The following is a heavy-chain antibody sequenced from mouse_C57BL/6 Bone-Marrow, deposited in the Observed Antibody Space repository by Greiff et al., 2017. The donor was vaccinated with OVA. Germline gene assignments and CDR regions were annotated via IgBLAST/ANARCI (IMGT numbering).Heavy chain of an antibody. V-gene: IGHV1-76*01. D-gene: IGHD1-1*01. CDR2: IYPGSGNT. J-gene: IGHJ2*01. CDR1: GYTFTDYY. CDR3: ARSTTVVAHFDY. Sequence: VKLMESGAELVRPGASVKLSCKASGYTFTDYYINWVKQRPGQGLEWIARIYPGSGNTYYNEKFKGKATLTAEKSSSTAYMQLSSLTSEDSAVYFCARSTTVVAHFDYWGQGTTLTVSS.